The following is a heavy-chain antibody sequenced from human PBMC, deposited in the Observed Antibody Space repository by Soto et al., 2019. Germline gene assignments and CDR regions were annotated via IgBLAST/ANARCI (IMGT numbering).Heavy chain of an antibody. CDR2: ISYDGSNK. J-gene: IGHJ6*02. D-gene: IGHD2-2*01. CDR1: GFTFGSYA. V-gene: IGHV3-30-3*01. Sequence: GSLRLSCAASGFTFGSYAMHWVRQAPGKGLEWVAVISYDGSNKYYADSVKGRFTISRDNSKNTLYLQMNSLRAEDTAVYYCARGRYCSSTSCYAGYYYYGMDVWGQGTTVTVSS. CDR3: ARGRYCSSTSCYAGYYYYGMDV.